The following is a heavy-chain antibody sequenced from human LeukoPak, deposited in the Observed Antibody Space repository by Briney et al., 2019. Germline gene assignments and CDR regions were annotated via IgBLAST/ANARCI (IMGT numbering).Heavy chain of an antibody. CDR1: GFTFSSYG. CDR2: ISYDGSNK. V-gene: IGHV3-30*03. Sequence: GRSLRLSCAASGFTFSSYGMHWVRQAPGKGLEWVAVISYDGSNKYYADSVKGRFTISRDNAKNSLYLQMNSLRAEDTAVYYCAGRYCSSTSCSINWFDPWGQGTLVTVSS. D-gene: IGHD2-2*01. J-gene: IGHJ5*02. CDR3: AGRYCSSTSCSINWFDP.